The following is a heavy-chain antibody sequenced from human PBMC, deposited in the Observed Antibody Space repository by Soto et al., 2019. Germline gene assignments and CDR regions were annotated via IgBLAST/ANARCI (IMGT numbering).Heavy chain of an antibody. CDR2: IYYSGST. CDR3: ARHQIYDYGDYYSYYYYMDV. Sequence: QVQLQESGPGLVKPSETLSLTCTVFGGSISSYYWSWIRQPPGKGLKWIGYIYYSGSTNYNPTLKSRVTISVDTSKNQFSLKLSSVTAADTAVYYCARHQIYDYGDYYSYYYYMDVWGKGTTVTVSS. J-gene: IGHJ6*03. V-gene: IGHV4-59*08. D-gene: IGHD4-17*01. CDR1: GGSISSYY.